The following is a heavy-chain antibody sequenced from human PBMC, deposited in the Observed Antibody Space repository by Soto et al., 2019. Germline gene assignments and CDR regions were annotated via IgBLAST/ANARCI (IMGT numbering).Heavy chain of an antibody. V-gene: IGHV3-30*18. D-gene: IGHD6-19*01. Sequence: GGSLRLSCVSSGFTFSTNGMHLVRQAPGKGLEWVAMISYDGSSTYYADSVKGRFTISRDNSKNTLYLLMDSLRAEDRVVFFCAKDLYSSGWYNYFAPWGRGTPVTVSS. CDR3: AKDLYSSGWYNYFAP. CDR2: ISYDGSST. CDR1: GFTFSTNG. J-gene: IGHJ5*02.